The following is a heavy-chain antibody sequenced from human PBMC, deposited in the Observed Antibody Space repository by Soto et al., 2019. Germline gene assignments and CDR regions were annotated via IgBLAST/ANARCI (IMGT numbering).Heavy chain of an antibody. CDR1: GGSISSGDYY. Sequence: SETLSLTCTVSGGSISSGDYYWSWIRQPPGKGLEWIGYIYYNGNTKYNPSLKSRVTISLGTSKNEFSLRLTSVTAADTAVYFCARVPAMGGVISHWFDPWGPGTLVTVSS. V-gene: IGHV4-61*08. D-gene: IGHD3-16*02. CDR2: IYYNGNT. J-gene: IGHJ5*02. CDR3: ARVPAMGGVISHWFDP.